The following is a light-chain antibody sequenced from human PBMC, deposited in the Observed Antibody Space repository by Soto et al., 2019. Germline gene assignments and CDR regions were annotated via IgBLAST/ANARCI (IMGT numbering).Light chain of an antibody. CDR2: GDS. V-gene: IGLV1-40*01. CDR3: QSYDSSLSGVI. CDR1: SSNIGSNT. J-gene: IGLJ2*01. Sequence: QSVLTQPPSASGTPGQRVTISCSGSSSNIGSNTVNWYQQLPGTAPKLLVYGDSNRPSGVPDRFSGSKSDTSASLAITGLQAEDEADYYCQSYDSSLSGVIFGGGTKLTVL.